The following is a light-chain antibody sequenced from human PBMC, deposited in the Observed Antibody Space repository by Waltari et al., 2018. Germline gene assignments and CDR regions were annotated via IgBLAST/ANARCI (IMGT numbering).Light chain of an antibody. J-gene: IGKJ1*01. CDR2: GAS. V-gene: IGKV3-20*01. CDR3: QNHERLPAV. Sequence: EIVLTQSPGTLSFSPGERATLSCRASQSIGRYLVWYQQKPGQAPRLLIYGASSRAAGIPDRFSGSGSGTDFSLTISRLEPEDFAVYYCQNHERLPAVFGQGTKVEIK. CDR1: QSIGRY.